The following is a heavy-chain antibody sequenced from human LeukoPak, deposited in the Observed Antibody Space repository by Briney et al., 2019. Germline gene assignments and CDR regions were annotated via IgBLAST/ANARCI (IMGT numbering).Heavy chain of an antibody. CDR3: ARDGRDYYYYYGMDV. V-gene: IGHV1-18*01. CDR2: ISAYNGNT. J-gene: IGHJ6*02. CDR1: GYTFTSYG. Sequence: GASVKVSCKASGYTFTSYGISWVRQAPGQGLEWVGWISAYNGNTNYAQKLQGRVTMTTDTSTSTAYMELRSLRSDHTAVYYCARDGRDYYYYYGMDVWGQGTTVTVSS.